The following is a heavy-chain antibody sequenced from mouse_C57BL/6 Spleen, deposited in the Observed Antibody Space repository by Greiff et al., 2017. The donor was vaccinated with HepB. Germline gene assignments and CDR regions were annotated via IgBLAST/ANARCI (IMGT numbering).Heavy chain of an antibody. V-gene: IGHV1-69*01. Sequence: QVQLQQPGAELVMPGASVKLSCKASGYTFTSYWMHWVKQRPGQGLEWIGEIDPSDSYTNYNQKFKGKSTLTVDKSSSTAYMQLSSLTSEDSAVYYCARGLGPNYFDYWGQGTTLTVSS. CDR3: ARGLGPNYFDY. CDR2: IDPSDSYT. CDR1: GYTFTSYW. D-gene: IGHD4-1*01. J-gene: IGHJ2*01.